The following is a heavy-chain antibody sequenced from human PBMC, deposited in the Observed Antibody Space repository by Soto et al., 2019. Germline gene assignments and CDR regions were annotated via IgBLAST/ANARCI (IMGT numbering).Heavy chain of an antibody. CDR1: GFTFSSYG. CDR2: IWYDGSNK. J-gene: IGHJ2*01. CDR3: ARVSNSSWYGWYFDL. V-gene: IGHV3-33*01. D-gene: IGHD6-13*01. Sequence: QVQLVESGGGVVQPGRSLRLSCAASGFTFSSYGMHWVRQAPGKGLEWVAVIWYDGSNKYYADSVKGRFTISRDNSKNTLYLQMNSLRAEDTAVYYCARVSNSSWYGWYFDLWGRGTLVTVSS.